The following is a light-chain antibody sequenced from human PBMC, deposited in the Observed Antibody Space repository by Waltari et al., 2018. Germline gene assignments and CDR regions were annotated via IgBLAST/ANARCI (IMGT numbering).Light chain of an antibody. Sequence: EIFLTQSPGTLSLSPGEGATLSCRASQSISRFLAWYQQKPGQAPRLPIYDASPRATGSPDRFSGGGSGTDFSLTISRLEPEDFAVYYGQKQGTLLATFGQGTKVESK. CDR2: DAS. V-gene: IGKV3-20*01. CDR1: QSISRF. J-gene: IGKJ1*01. CDR3: QKQGTLLAT.